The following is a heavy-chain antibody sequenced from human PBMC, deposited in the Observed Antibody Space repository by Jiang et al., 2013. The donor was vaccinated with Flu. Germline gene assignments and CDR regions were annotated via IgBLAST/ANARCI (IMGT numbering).Heavy chain of an antibody. J-gene: IGHJ4*02. V-gene: IGHV3-43*01. CDR2: ITYDSTAI. D-gene: IGHD1-1*01. Sequence: VQLVESGGVVVQPGGSLRLSCAASGFNFDDYTMHWLRQAPGKGLEWVSIITYDSTAIYYAESVKGRFTISRDNSKNTLYLQLSRVTAEDSAVYYCARAGQYKLHIFHDWGQGTLVTVSS. CDR1: GFNFDDYT. CDR3: ARAGQYKLHIFHD.